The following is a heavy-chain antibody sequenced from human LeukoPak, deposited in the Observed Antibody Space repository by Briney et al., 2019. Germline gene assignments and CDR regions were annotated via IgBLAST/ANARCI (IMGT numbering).Heavy chain of an antibody. V-gene: IGHV4-59*01. D-gene: IGHD3-3*01. J-gene: IGHJ3*02. Sequence: SETLSLTCTVPGASISNYYWTWIRQPPGKGLEWIGYIYYSGSTNYRPSLKSRATISVDTSKHQVSLTLRSVTAADTAVYYCARGLRKRSSGTRFDVFYIWGQGTMVTVSS. CDR1: GASISNYY. CDR3: ARGLRKRSSGTRFDVFYI. CDR2: IYYSGST.